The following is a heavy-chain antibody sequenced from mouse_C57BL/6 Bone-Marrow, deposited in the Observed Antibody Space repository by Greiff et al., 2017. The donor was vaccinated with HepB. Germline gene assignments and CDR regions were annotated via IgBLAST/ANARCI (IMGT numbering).Heavy chain of an antibody. J-gene: IGHJ4*01. CDR2: IYPGGGYT. CDR3: ARYIYYAMDY. Sequence: QVQLQQSGAELVRPGTSVKMSCKASGYTFTNYWIGWAKQRPGHGLEWIGDIYPGGGYTNYNEKFKGKATLTADKSSSTAYMQFSSLTSEDSAIYYCARYIYYAMDYWGQGTSVTVSS. V-gene: IGHV1-63*01. CDR1: GYTFTNYW. D-gene: IGHD1-3*01.